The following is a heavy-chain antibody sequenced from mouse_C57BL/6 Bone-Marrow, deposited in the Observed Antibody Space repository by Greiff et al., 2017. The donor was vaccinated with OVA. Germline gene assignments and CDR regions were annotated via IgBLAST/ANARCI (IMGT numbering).Heavy chain of an antibody. CDR1: GFTFSSYG. V-gene: IGHV5-6*01. J-gene: IGHJ1*03. Sequence: EVQVVESGGDLVKPGGSLKLSCAASGFTFSSYGMSWVRQTPDKRLEWVATISSGGSYTDYPDSVKGRFTISRDNAKNTRYLQMSSLKSEDTAMYYCARQGYVDVWGTGTTVTVSS. CDR2: ISSGGSYT. CDR3: ARQGYVDV.